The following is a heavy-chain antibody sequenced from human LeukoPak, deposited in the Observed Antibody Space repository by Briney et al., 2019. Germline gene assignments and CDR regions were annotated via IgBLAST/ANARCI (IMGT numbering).Heavy chain of an antibody. CDR3: ARGAAGTVDY. CDR2: LSSDGIRT. CDR1: GFTFRDYS. Sequence: PGGSLRLSCAASGFTFRDYSTHWVRQAPGKGLDWLATLSSDGIRTNYADSVKGRFTISRDNAKNSLYLQMNSLRAEDTAVYYCARGAAGTVDYWGQGTLVTVSS. V-gene: IGHV3-33*08. D-gene: IGHD6-13*01. J-gene: IGHJ4*02.